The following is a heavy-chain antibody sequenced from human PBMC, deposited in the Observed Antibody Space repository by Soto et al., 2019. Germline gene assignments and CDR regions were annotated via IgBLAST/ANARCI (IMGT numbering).Heavy chain of an antibody. Sequence: SETLSLTCTVSGGSISSYYWSWIRQPPGKGLEWIGYIYYSGSTNYNPSLKSRVTISVDTSKNQFSLKLSSVTAADTAVYYCARGVGYCSGGSCYALLSGLNAFDIWGQGTMVTVSS. D-gene: IGHD2-15*01. CDR3: ARGVGYCSGGSCYALLSGLNAFDI. V-gene: IGHV4-59*01. J-gene: IGHJ3*02. CDR2: IYYSGST. CDR1: GGSISSYY.